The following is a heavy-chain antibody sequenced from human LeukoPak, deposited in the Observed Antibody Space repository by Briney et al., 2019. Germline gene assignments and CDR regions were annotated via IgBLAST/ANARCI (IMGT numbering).Heavy chain of an antibody. CDR2: IWYDGSNK. J-gene: IGHJ4*02. Sequence: GRSLRLSCAASGFTFSSYGMHWVRQAPGEGLEWVAVIWYDGSNKYYADSVKGRFTISRDNSKNTLYLQMNSLRAEDTAVYYCARDLARQDIVVVPAANTDYWGQGTLVTVSS. CDR3: ARDLARQDIVVVPAANTDY. CDR1: GFTFSSYG. V-gene: IGHV3-33*01. D-gene: IGHD2-2*01.